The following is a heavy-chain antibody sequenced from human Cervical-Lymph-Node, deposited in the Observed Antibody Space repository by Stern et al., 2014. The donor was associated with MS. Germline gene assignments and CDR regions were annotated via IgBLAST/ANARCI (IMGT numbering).Heavy chain of an antibody. CDR2: VNPKSGNT. D-gene: IGHD1-14*01. Sequence: QVQLVQSGAEVKKPGASVKVSCKTSGYTFTSYDINWVRQATGQGLEWMGWVNPKSGNTGFAQRFQGRVTVTWNTSISTAYMELSSLISEDTAVYYCARGRNWDDYWGQGTLVTVSS. CDR3: ARGRNWDDY. V-gene: IGHV1-8*01. CDR1: GYTFTSYD. J-gene: IGHJ4*02.